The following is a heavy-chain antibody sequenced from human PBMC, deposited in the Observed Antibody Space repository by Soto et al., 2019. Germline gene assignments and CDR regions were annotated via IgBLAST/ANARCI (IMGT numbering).Heavy chain of an antibody. CDR1: GFMFNHYA. V-gene: IGHV3-23*01. D-gene: IGHD6-6*01. J-gene: IGHJ4*02. CDR2: ISGSTGTT. CDR3: AKVIVLGASTLEY. Sequence: EQVFESGGGLVQPGGSLRLSCEASGFMFNHYAMAWVRQTPGKGLEWVSVISGSTGTTYYADSVKGRFTISRDNSKNPVYLQMNSLRVEDSALYSCAKVIVLGASTLEYWGPGTRVTVSS.